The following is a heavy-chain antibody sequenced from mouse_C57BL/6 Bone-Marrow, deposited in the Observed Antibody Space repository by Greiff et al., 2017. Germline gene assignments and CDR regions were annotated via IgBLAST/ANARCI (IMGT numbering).Heavy chain of an antibody. CDR2: IYPRSGNT. D-gene: IGHD1-1*01. CDR3: ARGNTVVATGEAWFAY. V-gene: IGHV1-81*01. CDR1: GYTFTSYG. J-gene: IGHJ3*01. Sequence: VQLQQSGAELARPGASVKLSCKASGYTFTSYGISWVKQRTGQGLEWIGEIYPRSGNTYYNEKFKGKATLTADKSSSTAYMELRSLTSEDSAVYFCARGNTVVATGEAWFAYWGQGTLVTVSA.